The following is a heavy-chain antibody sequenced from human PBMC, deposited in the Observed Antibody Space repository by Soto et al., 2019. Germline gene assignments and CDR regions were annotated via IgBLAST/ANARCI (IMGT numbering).Heavy chain of an antibody. J-gene: IGHJ6*02. CDR1: GFTFSSYS. CDR3: ARALAGRVEMATIYYYYYGMDV. Sequence: EVQLVESGGGLVQPGGSLRLSCAASGFTFSSYSMNWVRQAPGKGLEWVSYISSSSSTIYYADSVKGRFTISRDNAKNSLYLQMNSLRDEDTAVYYCARALAGRVEMATIYYYYYGMDVWGQGTTVTVSS. V-gene: IGHV3-48*02. CDR2: ISSSSSTI. D-gene: IGHD5-12*01.